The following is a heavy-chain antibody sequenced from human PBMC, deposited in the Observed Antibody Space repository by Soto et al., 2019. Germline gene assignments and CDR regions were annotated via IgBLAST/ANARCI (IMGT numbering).Heavy chain of an antibody. V-gene: IGHV5-51*01. D-gene: IGHD3-10*01. CDR3: ARQVSTETYYYGSGSYGMDV. CDR1: GYSFTSYW. CDR2: IYPGDSDT. Sequence: GESLKISCKGSGYSFTSYWIGWVRQMPGKGLEWMGIIYPGDSDTRYSPSFQGQVTISADKSISTAYLQWSSLKASDTAMYYCARQVSTETYYYGSGSYGMDVWGQGTTVTVSS. J-gene: IGHJ6*02.